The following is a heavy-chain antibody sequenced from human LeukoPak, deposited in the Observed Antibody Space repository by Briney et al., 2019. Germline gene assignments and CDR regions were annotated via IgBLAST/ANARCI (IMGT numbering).Heavy chain of an antibody. Sequence: SVKVSCKASGGTFSSYAISWVRQAPGQGLEWMGGIIPIFGTANYAQKFQGRVTITADESTSTAYMELSSLRSEDTAVYHCARDRDLYCSSTSCYSPFDYWGQGTLVTVSS. J-gene: IGHJ4*02. D-gene: IGHD2-2*01. CDR1: GGTFSSYA. V-gene: IGHV1-69*13. CDR3: ARDRDLYCSSTSCYSPFDY. CDR2: IIPIFGTA.